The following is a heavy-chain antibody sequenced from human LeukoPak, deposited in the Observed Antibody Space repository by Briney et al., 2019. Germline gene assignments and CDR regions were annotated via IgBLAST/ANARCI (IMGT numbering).Heavy chain of an antibody. CDR3: ARVKWFGELNFDY. V-gene: IGHV3-33*01. Sequence: GGSLRLPCAASGFTFSSYGMHWVRQAPGKGLEWVAVIWYDGSNKYYADSVKGRFTISRDNSKNTLYLQMNSLRAEDTAVYYCARVKWFGELNFDYWGQGTLVTVSS. D-gene: IGHD3-10*01. CDR1: GFTFSSYG. CDR2: IWYDGSNK. J-gene: IGHJ4*02.